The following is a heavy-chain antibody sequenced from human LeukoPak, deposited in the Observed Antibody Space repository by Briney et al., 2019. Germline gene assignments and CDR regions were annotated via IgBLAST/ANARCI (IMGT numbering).Heavy chain of an antibody. V-gene: IGHV4-59*01. CDR3: ARGGAREPVVT. J-gene: IGHJ5*02. D-gene: IGHD4-23*01. CDR2: IYYSGST. Sequence: PSETLSPTCTVSGGSISSYYWSWIRQPPGKGLEWIGYIYYSGSTNYNPSLKSRVTISVDTSKNQFSLKLSSVTAADTAVYYCARGGAREPVVTWGQGTLVTVSS. CDR1: GGSISSYY.